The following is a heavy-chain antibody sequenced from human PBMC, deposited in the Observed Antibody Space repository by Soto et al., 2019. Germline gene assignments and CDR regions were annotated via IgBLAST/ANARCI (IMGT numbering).Heavy chain of an antibody. CDR2: IIPIFGTA. CDR1: GGTSSSYA. D-gene: IGHD2-15*01. V-gene: IGHV1-69*06. Sequence: GASVKVSCKASGGTSSSYAISWVRQAPGQGLEWMGGIIPIFGTANYAQKFQGRVTITADKSTSTAYMELGSLRSEDTAVYYCARAGFLDIVVVAARGDYYYYYGMDVWGQGTTVTVSS. CDR3: ARAGFLDIVVVAARGDYYYYYGMDV. J-gene: IGHJ6*02.